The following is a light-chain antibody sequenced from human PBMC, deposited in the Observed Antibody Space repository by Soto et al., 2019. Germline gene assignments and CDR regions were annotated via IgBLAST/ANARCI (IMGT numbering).Light chain of an antibody. J-gene: IGKJ5*01. CDR2: DAS. CDR1: QSVSSY. V-gene: IGKV3-11*01. CDR3: QQRSNWPPIT. Sequence: DIVLKQTPGTLSLSPGERATLSCRASQSVSSYLAWYQQKPGQAPRLLIYDASNRATGIPARFSGSGSGTDFTLTISSLEPEDFAVYYCQQRSNWPPITFGQGTRLE.